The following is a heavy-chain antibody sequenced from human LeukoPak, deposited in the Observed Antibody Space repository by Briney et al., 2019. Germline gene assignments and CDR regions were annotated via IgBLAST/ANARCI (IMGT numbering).Heavy chain of an antibody. CDR2: INWNGGST. D-gene: IGHD4-23*01. Sequence: TGGSLRLSCAAPGFTFDDYGMSWVRQAPGKGLEWVSGINWNGGSTGYADSVKGRFTISRDNAKNSLYLQMNSLRAEDTAVYYCARCYGGDYVDYWGQGTLVTVSS. V-gene: IGHV3-20*04. CDR1: GFTFDDYG. J-gene: IGHJ4*02. CDR3: ARCYGGDYVDY.